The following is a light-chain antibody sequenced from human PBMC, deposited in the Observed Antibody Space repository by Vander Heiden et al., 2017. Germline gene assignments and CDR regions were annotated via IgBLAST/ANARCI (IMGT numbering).Light chain of an antibody. V-gene: IGKV1-13*02. CDR3: QQFNTSPGT. Sequence: AIKLTKSPSPLSASVGDSVTVTCRASRGINSALAWYQQKPGKPPKLLIYEASSLVSGVPSRFSGSGSGTDFTLTISGLQPEDFATYYCQQFNTSPGTFGPGTKVDIK. J-gene: IGKJ3*01. CDR2: EAS. CDR1: RGINSA.